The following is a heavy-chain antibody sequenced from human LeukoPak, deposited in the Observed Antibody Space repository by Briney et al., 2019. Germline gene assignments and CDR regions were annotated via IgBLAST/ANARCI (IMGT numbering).Heavy chain of an antibody. J-gene: IGHJ4*02. CDR3: ARAAGWGPLSHFDY. D-gene: IGHD2-15*01. CDR1: GYTFTSYG. CDR2: ISAYNGNT. V-gene: IGHV1-18*01. Sequence: ASVKVSCKASGYTFTSYGISWVRQAPGQGLEWMGWISAYNGNTNYVQKLQGRVTMTTDTSTSTAYMELRSLRSDDTAVYYCARAAGWGPLSHFDYWGQGTLVTVSS.